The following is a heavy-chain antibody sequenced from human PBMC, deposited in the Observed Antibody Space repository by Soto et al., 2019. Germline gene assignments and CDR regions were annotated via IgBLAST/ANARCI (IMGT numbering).Heavy chain of an antibody. J-gene: IGHJ4*02. V-gene: IGHV3-7*03. Sequence: PGGSLRLSCAASGFTFSSYWMSWVRQAPGKGLEWVANIKQDGSEKYYVDSVKGRFTISRDNAKNSLYLQMNSLRAEDTAVYYCARGNREYSSSWYPLSFDYWGQGTLVTVSS. CDR1: GFTFSSYW. CDR2: IKQDGSEK. CDR3: ARGNREYSSSWYPLSFDY. D-gene: IGHD6-13*01.